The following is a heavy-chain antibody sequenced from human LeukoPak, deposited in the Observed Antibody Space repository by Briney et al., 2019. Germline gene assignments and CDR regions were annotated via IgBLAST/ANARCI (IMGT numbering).Heavy chain of an antibody. CDR2: IRGSGGST. CDR3: AKGTSPDYGDYEVVPGLLGYYGMDV. V-gene: IGHV3-23*01. CDR1: GFTFSSYA. J-gene: IGHJ6*02. Sequence: PGGSLRLSCAASGFTFSSYAMSWVRQAPGKGLEWVSAIRGSGGSTYYADSVKGRFTISRDNSKNTLYLQMNSLRAGDTAVYYCAKGTSPDYGDYEVVPGLLGYYGMDVWGQGTTVTVSS. D-gene: IGHD4-17*01.